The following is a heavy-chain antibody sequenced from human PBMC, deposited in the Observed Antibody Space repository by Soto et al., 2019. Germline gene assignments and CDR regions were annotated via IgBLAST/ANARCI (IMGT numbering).Heavy chain of an antibody. J-gene: IGHJ5*02. CDR3: AREVGIAAAGTNWFDP. CDR2: IYYSGST. Sequence: WETLSLTCTVSGGSVSSGSYYWSWLRQPPGKGLEWIGYIYYSGSTNYNPSLKSRVTISVDTSKNQFSLKLSSVTAADTAVYYCAREVGIAAAGTNWFDPWGQGTLVTVSS. V-gene: IGHV4-61*01. D-gene: IGHD6-13*01. CDR1: GGSVSSGSYY.